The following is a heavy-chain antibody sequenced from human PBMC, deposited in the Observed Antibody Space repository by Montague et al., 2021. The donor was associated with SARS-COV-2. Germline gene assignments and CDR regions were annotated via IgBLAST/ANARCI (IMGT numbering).Heavy chain of an antibody. CDR2: TYYRSKWYN. CDR3: TQERGPGRTTWHYFDY. Sequence: CAISGDSVSSHIAAWKWIRQSPSRGLEWLGRTYYRSKWYNDYAVSVRSRITISPDTSKNQFSLQLNSVTPEDTAVYYCTQERGPGRTTWHYFDYWGQGTLVTVSS. D-gene: IGHD1-14*01. CDR1: GDSVSSHIAA. V-gene: IGHV6-1*01. J-gene: IGHJ4*02.